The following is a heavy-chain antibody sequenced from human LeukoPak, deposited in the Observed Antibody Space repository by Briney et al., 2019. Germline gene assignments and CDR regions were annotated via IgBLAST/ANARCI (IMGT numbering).Heavy chain of an antibody. V-gene: IGHV1-2*02. CDR2: INPNSDGT. J-gene: IGHJ4*02. CDR3: ARADYGDYVDY. CDR1: GYTFTGYY. Sequence: ASVKVSCKASGYTFTGYYMHWVRQAPGQGLEWMGWINPNSDGTNYAQKFQGRVTMTRDTSISTAYMELSRLRSDDTAVYYCARADYGDYVDYWGQGTLVTVSS. D-gene: IGHD4-17*01.